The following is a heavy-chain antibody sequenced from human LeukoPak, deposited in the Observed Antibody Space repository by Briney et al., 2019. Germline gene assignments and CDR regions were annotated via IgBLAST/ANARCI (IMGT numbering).Heavy chain of an antibody. Sequence: GGSLRLSCITSGFSFGDSTLNWVRQPPGKGLEWVGLIRSEVRGGTTDYAASVKGRFTISRDDSKSIAYLQMNSLITEDTAVYSCSRGLTGSQDYFDFWGQGNLGTVSS. D-gene: IGHD1-20*01. CDR2: IRSEVRGGTT. CDR3: SRGLTGSQDYFDF. V-gene: IGHV3-49*04. J-gene: IGHJ4*02. CDR1: GFSFGDST.